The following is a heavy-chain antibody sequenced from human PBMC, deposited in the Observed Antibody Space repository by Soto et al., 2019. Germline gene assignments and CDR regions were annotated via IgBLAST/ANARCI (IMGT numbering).Heavy chain of an antibody. CDR3: ASQGLGVSPYY. V-gene: IGHV3-21*01. J-gene: IGHJ4*02. CDR1: GFTFSSYS. CDR2: ISSSSSYI. D-gene: IGHD2-15*01. Sequence: GGSLRLSCAASGFTFSSYSMNWVRQAPGKGPEWVSSISSSSSYIYYADSVKGRFTISRDNAKNSLYLQMNSLRAEDTAVYYCASQGLGVSPYYWGQGTLVTVS.